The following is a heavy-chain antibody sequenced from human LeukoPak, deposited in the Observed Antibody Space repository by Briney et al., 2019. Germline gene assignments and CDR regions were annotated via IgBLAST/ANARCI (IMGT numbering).Heavy chain of an antibody. CDR2: ISAYNGNT. V-gene: IGHV1-18*01. D-gene: IGHD1-26*01. J-gene: IGHJ4*02. CDR1: GYTFTSYG. CDR3: ARDFVGATKGGFDY. Sequence: ASVKVSCKASGYTFTSYGISWVRQAPGQGLEWMGWISAYNGNTNYAQKLQGRVTMTTDTSTSTGYMELRSLRSDDTAVYYCARDFVGATKGGFDYWGQGTLVTVSS.